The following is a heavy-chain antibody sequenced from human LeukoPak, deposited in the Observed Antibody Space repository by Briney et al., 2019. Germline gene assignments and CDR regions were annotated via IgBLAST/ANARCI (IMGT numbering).Heavy chain of an antibody. CDR2: IWADGSKR. D-gene: IGHD3-10*01. Sequence: PGGSLRLSCPASGFTVNSFGIHWVRQAPGKGLEWVADIWADGSKRYYADSVRGRFTISRDSSENTVYLQMNSLGDEDTAVYYCARDSDTSGRHWYFDLWGRGTLVTVSS. CDR3: ARDSDTSGRHWYFDL. CDR1: GFTVNSFG. V-gene: IGHV3-33*01. J-gene: IGHJ2*01.